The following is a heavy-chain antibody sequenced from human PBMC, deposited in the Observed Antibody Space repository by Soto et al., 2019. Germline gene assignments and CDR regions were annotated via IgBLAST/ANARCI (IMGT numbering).Heavy chain of an antibody. V-gene: IGHV3-7*01. D-gene: IGHD2-15*01. Sequence: EVQLVESGGGLVQPGGSLRLSCAASGFTFSLYWMSWVRQAPGKGLEWVANIKQDGRERYYVESLKGRFSISRDNGKNSVYLQMNNLKGDDTAVYYCARTPYCSAGSCDQAQFDCWGQGTQVTVSS. CDR2: IKQDGRER. J-gene: IGHJ4*02. CDR3: ARTPYCSAGSCDQAQFDC. CDR1: GFTFSLYW.